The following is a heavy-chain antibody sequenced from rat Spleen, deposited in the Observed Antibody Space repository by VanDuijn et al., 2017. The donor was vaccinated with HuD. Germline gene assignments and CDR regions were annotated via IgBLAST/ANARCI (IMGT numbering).Heavy chain of an antibody. CDR3: TTVDYSSYMNWFAY. CDR1: GFTFSDYN. CDR2: IIYDGSRT. J-gene: IGHJ3*01. V-gene: IGHV5S10*01. D-gene: IGHD1-2*01. Sequence: EVQLVESGGGLVQPGRSLKLSCSASGFTFSDYNMAWVRQAPKKGLEWVATIIYDGSRTYYRDSVKGRFTISRDNVKSTLYLQMDSLRSEDTATYYCTTVDYSSYMNWFAYWGQGTLVTVSS.